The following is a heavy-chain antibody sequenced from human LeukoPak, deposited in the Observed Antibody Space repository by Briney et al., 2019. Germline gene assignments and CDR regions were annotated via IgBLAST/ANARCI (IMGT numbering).Heavy chain of an antibody. V-gene: IGHV3-21*04. D-gene: IGHD4-11*01. J-gene: IGHJ5*02. CDR1: GFTFSSYN. Sequence: PGGSLGLSCAASGFTFSSYNMNWVRQAPGKGLEWVSSISSSSSYIYYADSVKGRFTISRDNSKNTLYLQMNSLRAEDTAVYYCAKEGWSKRLNWFDPWGQGTLVTVSS. CDR2: ISSSSSYI. CDR3: AKEGWSKRLNWFDP.